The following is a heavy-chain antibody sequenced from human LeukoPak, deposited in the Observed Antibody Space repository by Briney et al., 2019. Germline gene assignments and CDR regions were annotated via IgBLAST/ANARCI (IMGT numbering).Heavy chain of an antibody. D-gene: IGHD6-19*01. CDR3: ARVNAVAGHNFDY. CDR1: GGSISSSSYY. CDR2: IYYSGST. Sequence: PSETLSLTCTVSGGSISSSSYYWGWIRQPPGKGLEWIGSIYYSGSTYYNPSLKSRVTISVDTSKNQFSLKLSSVIAADTAVYYCARVNAVAGHNFDYWGQGTLVTVSS. V-gene: IGHV4-39*07. J-gene: IGHJ4*02.